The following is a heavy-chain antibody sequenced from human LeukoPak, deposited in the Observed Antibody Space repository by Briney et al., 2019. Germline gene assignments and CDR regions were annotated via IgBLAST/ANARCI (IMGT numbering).Heavy chain of an antibody. Sequence: GGSLRLSCAASGFTFSNYWMSWVRQAPGKGLEWVANIKEDGSEKYYVDSVKGRFTISRDNARNSLYLQMNSLRAEDTAVYYCASGRQLGYWGQGTLVTVSS. V-gene: IGHV3-7*01. CDR2: IKEDGSEK. J-gene: IGHJ4*02. CDR3: ASGRQLGY. CDR1: GFTFSNYW. D-gene: IGHD6-13*01.